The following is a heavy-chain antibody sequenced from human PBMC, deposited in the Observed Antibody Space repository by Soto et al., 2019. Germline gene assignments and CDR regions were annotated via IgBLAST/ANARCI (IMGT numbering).Heavy chain of an antibody. CDR2: ITPGGGRT. CDR3: ARDVSGPGATYVMDV. V-gene: IGHV1-46*01. D-gene: IGHD2-2*01. Sequence: SVTVSCKASGYIFSSHCIYWVRQAPGQGLQWMGIITPGGGRTAYAQKFQGRVTLTRDMSTSTVYMELTSLTYDDTAGYYCARDVSGPGATYVMDVWGQGTTVTVSS. J-gene: IGHJ6*02. CDR1: GYIFSSHC.